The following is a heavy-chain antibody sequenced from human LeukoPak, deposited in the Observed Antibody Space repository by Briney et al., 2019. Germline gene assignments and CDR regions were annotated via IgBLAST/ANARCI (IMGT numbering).Heavy chain of an antibody. CDR2: ISYDGSNK. CDR3: ARDVPGDLWYFDL. Sequence: GGSLRLSCAASGSTFSSYAMYWVRQAPGKGLEWVAVISYDGSNKYYADSVKGRFTISRDNSKNTLYLQMNRLRAEDTAVYYCARDVPGDLWYFDLWGRGTLVTVSS. CDR1: GSTFSSYA. J-gene: IGHJ2*01. D-gene: IGHD7-27*01. V-gene: IGHV3-30*14.